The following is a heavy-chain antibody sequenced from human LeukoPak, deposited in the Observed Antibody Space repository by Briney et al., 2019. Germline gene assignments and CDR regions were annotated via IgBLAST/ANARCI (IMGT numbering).Heavy chain of an antibody. Sequence: GGSLRLSCAASGFTFSSYAMHWVRQAPGKGLEWVSAISGSGGSTYYADSVKGRFTISRDNSKNTLYLQMNSLRAEDTAVYYCAKAGVKQRYYYYYMDVWGKGTTVTVSS. J-gene: IGHJ6*03. D-gene: IGHD2-21*01. CDR2: ISGSGGST. CDR1: GFTFSSYA. CDR3: AKAGVKQRYYYYYMDV. V-gene: IGHV3-23*01.